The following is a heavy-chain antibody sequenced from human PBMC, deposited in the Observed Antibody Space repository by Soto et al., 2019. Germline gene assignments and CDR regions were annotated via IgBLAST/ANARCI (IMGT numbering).Heavy chain of an antibody. CDR1: CESFC. J-gene: IGHJ5*02. V-gene: IGHV4-34*01. Sequence: SETLSLTCAFYCESFCWTWIRQTPAKGLEWIGEINRRGGTKYNPSLQNRLTMSLDTSKNLFSLKLTSVTAADTAVYYCARGVVLRYFDSSRKRFDPWGQGTPVTVSS. D-gene: IGHD3-9*01. CDR2: INRRGGT. CDR3: ARGVVLRYFDSSRKRFDP.